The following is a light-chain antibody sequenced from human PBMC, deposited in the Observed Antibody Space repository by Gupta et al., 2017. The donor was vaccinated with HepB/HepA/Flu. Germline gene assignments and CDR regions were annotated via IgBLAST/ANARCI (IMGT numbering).Light chain of an antibody. CDR3: NSRDSSGNPHVV. CDR2: GKN. CDR1: SLRSYY. J-gene: IGLJ2*01. V-gene: IGLV3-19*01. Sequence: SSELTQDPAVFVALGQTVRITSQGDSLRSYYASWYQQKPGQAPVLFIYGKNNRPSGIPDRFSGSSSGNTASLTITGAQAEDEADYYCNSRDSSGNPHVVFGGGTKLTIL.